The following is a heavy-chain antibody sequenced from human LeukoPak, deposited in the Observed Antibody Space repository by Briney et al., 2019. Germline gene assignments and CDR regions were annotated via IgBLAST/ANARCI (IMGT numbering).Heavy chain of an antibody. V-gene: IGHV4-59*01. CDR3: ARSPVIVVGRGYYFDY. CDR2: IYYSGST. Sequence: SETLSLTCAVYGGSFSSYYWSWIRQPPGKGLEWIGYIYYGYIYYSGSTNYNPSLRSRVTISVDTSKNQFSLNLSSVTAADTAVYYCARSPVIVVGRGYYFDYWGQGTLVTVSS. CDR1: GGSFSSYY. J-gene: IGHJ4*02. D-gene: IGHD2-15*01.